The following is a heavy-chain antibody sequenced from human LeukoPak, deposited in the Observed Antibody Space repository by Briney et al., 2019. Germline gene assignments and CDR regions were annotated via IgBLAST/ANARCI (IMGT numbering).Heavy chain of an antibody. CDR3: AREHIVVVTAITNAFDI. CDR2: INHSGST. D-gene: IGHD2-21*02. Sequence: SETLSLTCAVYGGSFSGYYWSWIRQPPGKGLEWIGEINHSGSTNYDPSLKSRVTISVDTSKNQFSLKLSSVTAADTAVYYCAREHIVVVTAITNAFDIWGQGTMVTVSS. CDR1: GGSFSGYY. J-gene: IGHJ3*02. V-gene: IGHV4-34*01.